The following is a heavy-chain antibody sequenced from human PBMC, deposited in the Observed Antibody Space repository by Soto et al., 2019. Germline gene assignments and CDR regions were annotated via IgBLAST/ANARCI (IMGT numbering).Heavy chain of an antibody. J-gene: IGHJ6*02. D-gene: IGHD3-10*01. CDR3: AKVRASYLSASYFYYGLDV. CDR2: ISGSGSSV. Sequence: GGSLRLSCLASGFSHYVLSWVRQSPERGLEWVSSISGSGSSVYVADSVRGRFIMSRDLSTNTVSLQMNSLRAEDTAVYYCAKVRASYLSASYFYYGLDVWGQGTTVTVSS. V-gene: IGHV3-23*01. CDR1: GFSHYV.